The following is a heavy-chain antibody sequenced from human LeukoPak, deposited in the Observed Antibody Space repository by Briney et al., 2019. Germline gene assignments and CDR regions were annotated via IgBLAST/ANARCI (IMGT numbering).Heavy chain of an antibody. J-gene: IGHJ6*02. CDR1: GGSISYYY. Sequence: SETLSLTCTVSGGSISYYYWSWIRQSPGKGLEWIGYIYYSGTTNYNPSLKSRVTISVDTSKNQFSLQLRSVTAADTAVYYCAREDPQTTVPEGMDVWGQGPRSPSP. V-gene: IGHV4-59*01. D-gene: IGHD4-17*01. CDR3: AREDPQTTVPEGMDV. CDR2: IYYSGTT.